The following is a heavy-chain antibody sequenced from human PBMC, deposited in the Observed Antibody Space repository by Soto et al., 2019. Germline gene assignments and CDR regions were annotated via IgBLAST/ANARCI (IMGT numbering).Heavy chain of an antibody. D-gene: IGHD2-2*01. J-gene: IGHJ4*02. CDR1: GYTFTSYA. V-gene: IGHV1-3*01. CDR2: INAGNGNT. Sequence: GASVKVSCKASGYTFTSYAMHWVRQAPGQRLEWMGWINAGNGNTKYSQKLQGRVTITRDTSASTAYMELSGLRSEDTAVYYCARGAVVVPAAIHDYWGQGTLVTVSS. CDR3: ARGAVVVPAAIHDY.